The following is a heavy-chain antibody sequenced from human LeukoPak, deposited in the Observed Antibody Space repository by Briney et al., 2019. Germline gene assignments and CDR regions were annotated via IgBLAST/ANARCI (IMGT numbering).Heavy chain of an antibody. Sequence: SGGSLRLSCAASGFTLSSNWMHWVRQAPGKGLVWVSRTRSDGSSTTYADSVKGRFTISRDNAKNTLYLQMNSLRAEDTAVYYCARTDYFDYWGQGTLVTVSS. CDR2: TRSDGSST. J-gene: IGHJ4*02. CDR1: GFTLSSNW. V-gene: IGHV3-74*01. CDR3: ARTDYFDY.